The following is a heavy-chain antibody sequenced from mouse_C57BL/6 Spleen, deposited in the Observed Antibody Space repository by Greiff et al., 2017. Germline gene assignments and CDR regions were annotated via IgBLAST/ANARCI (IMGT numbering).Heavy chain of an antibody. CDR3: ARRGYYGSSLYYAMDY. CDR2: IYPGDGDT. Sequence: QVQLQQSGAELVKPGASVKISCKASGYAFSSYWMNWVKQRPGQGLEWIGQIYPGDGDTNYNGKFKGKATLTADKSSSTAYMQLSSLTSEDSAVYFCARRGYYGSSLYYAMDYWGQGTSGTVSS. D-gene: IGHD1-1*01. CDR1: GYAFSSYW. V-gene: IGHV1-80*01. J-gene: IGHJ4*01.